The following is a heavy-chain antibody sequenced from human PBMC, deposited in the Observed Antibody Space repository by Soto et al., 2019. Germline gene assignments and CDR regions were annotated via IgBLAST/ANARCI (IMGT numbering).Heavy chain of an antibody. D-gene: IGHD1-26*01. J-gene: IGHJ6*02. CDR3: ARESGSYQYYDGMDV. Sequence: QVQLVESGGGVVQPGRSLRLSCAASGFTFSSYGMHWVRQAPGKGLEWVAVIWYDGSNKYYADSVKGRFTISRDNSKNTLYLQMNSLRAEDTAVYYCARESGSYQYYDGMDVWGQGTTVTVSS. CDR1: GFTFSSYG. CDR2: IWYDGSNK. V-gene: IGHV3-33*01.